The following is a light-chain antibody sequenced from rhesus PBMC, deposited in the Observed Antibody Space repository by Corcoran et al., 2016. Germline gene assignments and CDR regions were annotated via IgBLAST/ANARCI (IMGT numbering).Light chain of an antibody. Sequence: ETVVTQSPATLSLSPGERATLSCRASQSVGSYLAWYQQKPGQAPRLLISGASSRATGLPDRFSGRGSGTDVTLTISSLEPEDVGVYYCQQSSNLFTFGPGTKLDIK. CDR2: GAS. CDR1: QSVGSY. V-gene: IGKV3-24*04. CDR3: QQSSNLFT. J-gene: IGKJ3*01.